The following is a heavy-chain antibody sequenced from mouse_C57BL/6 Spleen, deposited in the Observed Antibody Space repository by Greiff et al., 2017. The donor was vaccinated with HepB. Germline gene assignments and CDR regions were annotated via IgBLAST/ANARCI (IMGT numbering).Heavy chain of an antibody. CDR2: ISGGGGNT. D-gene: IGHD1-1*01. J-gene: IGHJ1*03. V-gene: IGHV5-9*01. CDR3: ARNSHYYGSSYGYWYFDV. Sequence: EVKLVESGGGLVKPGGSLKLSCAASGFTFSSYTMSWVRQTPEKRLEWVATISGGGGNTYYPDSVKGRFTISRDNAKNTLYLQMSSLRSEDTALYYCARNSHYYGSSYGYWYFDVWGTGTTVTVSS. CDR1: GFTFSSYT.